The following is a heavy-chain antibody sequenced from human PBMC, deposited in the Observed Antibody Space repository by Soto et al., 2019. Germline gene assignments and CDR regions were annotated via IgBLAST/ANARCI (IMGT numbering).Heavy chain of an antibody. J-gene: IGHJ3*01. V-gene: IGHV5-51*01. Sequence: GESLKISCKGSGYSFSGYWIGWVRQMPGKGLEWMGIIFPGDSDTRYSPSFQGQVSLSADKSTTTAYLQWGSLKASDTAMYFRARRRRPAVNVEGDAFDVWGQGTMVTVSS. CDR1: GYSFSGYW. CDR2: IFPGDSDT. D-gene: IGHD2-2*01. CDR3: ARRRRPAVNVEGDAFDV.